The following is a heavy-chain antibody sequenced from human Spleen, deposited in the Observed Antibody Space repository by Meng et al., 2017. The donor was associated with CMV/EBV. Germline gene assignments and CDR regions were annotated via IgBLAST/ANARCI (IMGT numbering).Heavy chain of an antibody. J-gene: IGHJ4*02. CDR2: IYYSGST. CDR3: ARLSSSSSLPDY. D-gene: IGHD6-6*01. CDR1: GDSFSGSSYY. V-gene: IGHV4-39*01. Sequence: SETLSLTCTVSGDSFSGSSYYWGWIRQPPGKGLEWIGSIYYSGSTYYNPSLKSRVTISVDTSKNQFSRKLSSVTAADTAVYYCARLSSSSSLPDYWGQGTLVTVSS.